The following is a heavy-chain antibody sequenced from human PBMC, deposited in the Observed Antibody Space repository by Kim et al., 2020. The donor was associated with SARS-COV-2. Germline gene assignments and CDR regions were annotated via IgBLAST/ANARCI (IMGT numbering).Heavy chain of an antibody. V-gene: IGHV1-3*01. D-gene: IGHD4-4*01. J-gene: IGHJ4*02. Sequence: ASVKVSCKASGYTFKSYPIHWLRQAPGQRLEWMGWINAANDKTQYSQKFQGRVTITRDTSANTAYMDLRSVTSEDTAVYYCARDMNPTVYDYWGQGTLVTVSS. CDR3: ARDMNPTVYDY. CDR2: INAANDKT. CDR1: GYTFKSYP.